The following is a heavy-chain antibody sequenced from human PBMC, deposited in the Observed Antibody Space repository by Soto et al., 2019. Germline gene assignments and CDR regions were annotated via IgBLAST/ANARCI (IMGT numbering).Heavy chain of an antibody. J-gene: IGHJ6*02. CDR1: GGSFSGYY. V-gene: IGHV4-34*01. D-gene: IGHD3-22*01. CDR2: INHSGST. Sequence: PSETLSLTCAVYGGSFSGYYWSWIRQPPGKGLEWIGEINHSGSTNYNPSLKSRVTISVDTSKNQFSLKLSSVTAADTAVYYCARVRADYYDSSGYYYYYYYYGMDVWGQGTTVTVS. CDR3: ARVRADYYDSSGYYYYYYYYGMDV.